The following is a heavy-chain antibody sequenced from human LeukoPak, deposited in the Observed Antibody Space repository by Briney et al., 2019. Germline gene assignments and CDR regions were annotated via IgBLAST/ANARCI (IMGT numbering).Heavy chain of an antibody. CDR3: ARGNSLLRPRSSGWGGAFDI. CDR2: IYYDGSI. D-gene: IGHD6-19*01. J-gene: IGHJ3*02. CDR1: GYSIRSSNW. V-gene: IGHV4-28*05. Sequence: PSETLSLTCGVSGYSIRSSNWWGWIRQPPGKGLEWIGYIYYDGSIYYNPSLKSRVTLSVDASKNQFSLKLSSVTAADTAVYYCARGNSLLRPRSSGWGGAFDIWGQGTMVTVSS.